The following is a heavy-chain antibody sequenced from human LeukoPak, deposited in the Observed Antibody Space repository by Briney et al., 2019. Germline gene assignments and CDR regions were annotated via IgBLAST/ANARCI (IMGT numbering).Heavy chain of an antibody. CDR3: ARGSPKHDS. CDR1: GGSFSGNN. Sequence: PSETLSLTCAVYGGSFSGNNWNWIRQPPGKGLEWIGEINHSGATKYNPSLKSRLTISVDPSKNQFSLKLKSVTAADTAVYYCARGSPKHDSWGQGTLVTVSS. J-gene: IGHJ5*01. CDR2: INHSGAT. V-gene: IGHV4-34*01.